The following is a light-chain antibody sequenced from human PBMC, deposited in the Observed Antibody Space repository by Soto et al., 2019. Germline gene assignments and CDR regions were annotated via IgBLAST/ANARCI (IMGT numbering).Light chain of an antibody. J-gene: IGKJ1*01. CDR2: KAS. Sequence: DIQMTQSPSTLSASVGDRVTITCRASQSISDWLAWYQQKPGKAPKLLIYKASSLESGVPSRFSGSGSGTKFTHTIRPLEPDVFATSSRLHYESRWTFGERYDSRWTFGQGTKVE. CDR1: QSISDW. V-gene: IGKV1-5*03. CDR3: LHYESRWTFGERYDSRWT.